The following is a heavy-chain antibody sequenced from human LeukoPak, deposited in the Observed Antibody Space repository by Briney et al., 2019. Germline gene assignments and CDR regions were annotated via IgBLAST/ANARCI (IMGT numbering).Heavy chain of an antibody. CDR3: ARGYDDSGYSSGY. D-gene: IGHD3-22*01. Sequence: GGSLRLSCAASGFTFSRYSMNWVRQAPGQGLEWVSSIGSSSAYIYYADSVRGRFTISRDNANHSVYLQMNSLRVEDTAVYYCARGYDDSGYSSGYWGQGSLVTVSS. CDR2: IGSSSAYI. V-gene: IGHV3-21*01. J-gene: IGHJ4*02. CDR1: GFTFSRYS.